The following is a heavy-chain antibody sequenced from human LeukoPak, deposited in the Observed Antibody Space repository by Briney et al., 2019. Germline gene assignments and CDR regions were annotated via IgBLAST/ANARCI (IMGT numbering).Heavy chain of an antibody. J-gene: IGHJ4*02. V-gene: IGHV3-30*02. Sequence: GGSLRLSCAASGFNFSSYDMHWVRRAPGKGLEWVAFIRYDGSNKYYADSVKGQFTISRDNSKNTLYMQTNSLRAEDTAVYYCAKDQGGSSFDYWGQGTLVTVSS. CDR1: GFNFSSYD. CDR3: AKDQGGSSFDY. D-gene: IGHD6-6*01. CDR2: IRYDGSNK.